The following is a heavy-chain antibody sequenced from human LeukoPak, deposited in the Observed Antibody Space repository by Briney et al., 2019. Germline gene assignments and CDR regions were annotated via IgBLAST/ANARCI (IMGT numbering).Heavy chain of an antibody. J-gene: IGHJ4*02. CDR2: ITSRGEST. CDR3: ARDRPNYYGSDGHYYRRDGDY. V-gene: IGHV3-23*01. D-gene: IGHD3-22*01. Sequence: GGSLRLSCAASGFTFSIYAMSLVRQAPGKGLQWVSSITSRGESTWYVDSVKGRFTITRDNSENTLYLQMHSLRAEDTAVYYCARDRPNYYGSDGHYYRRDGDYWGRGTLVSVSS. CDR1: GFTFSIYA.